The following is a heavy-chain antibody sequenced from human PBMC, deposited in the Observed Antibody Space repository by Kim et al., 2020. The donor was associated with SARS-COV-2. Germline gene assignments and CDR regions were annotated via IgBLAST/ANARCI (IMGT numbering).Heavy chain of an antibody. CDR3: AKVVGRSSWYDDYFDY. J-gene: IGHJ4*02. V-gene: IGHV3-30*02. D-gene: IGHD6-13*01. Sequence: SVKGRFTISRDNSKNTLYLQMNSLRAEDTAVYYCAKVVGRSSWYDDYFDYWGQGTLVTVSS.